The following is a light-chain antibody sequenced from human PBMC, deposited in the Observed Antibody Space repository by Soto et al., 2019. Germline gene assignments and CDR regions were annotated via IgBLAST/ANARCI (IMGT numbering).Light chain of an antibody. CDR2: AAS. Sequence: DIQMTQSPSSLSASVGDRVTITCRASQSISSYLNWYHQKPGKAPKLLIYAASSLQSGVPSRFSGSGSGTDFTLTISRLHPEDFATYYCQQSYSTSITCGQGTRLEIK. CDR3: QQSYSTSIT. CDR1: QSISSY. V-gene: IGKV1-39*01. J-gene: IGKJ5*01.